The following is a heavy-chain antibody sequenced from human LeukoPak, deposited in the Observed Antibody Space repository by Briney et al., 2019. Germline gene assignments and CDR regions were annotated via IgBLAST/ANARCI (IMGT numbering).Heavy chain of an antibody. CDR2: VSSDGTST. CDR3: AARILYYYGSGSYSGVDY. D-gene: IGHD3-10*01. Sequence: GGSLRLSCAASGFTFSNFYMHWVRQAPGKGLMWVSRVSSDGTSTTYADSVKGRFAISRDNAKNTVYLHMHSLRVEDTAVYYCAARILYYYGSGSYSGVDYWGQGTLVTVSS. CDR1: GFTFSNFY. J-gene: IGHJ4*02. V-gene: IGHV3-74*01.